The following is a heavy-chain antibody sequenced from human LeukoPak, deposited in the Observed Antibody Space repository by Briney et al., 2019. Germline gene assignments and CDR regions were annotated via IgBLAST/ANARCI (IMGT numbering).Heavy chain of an antibody. J-gene: IGHJ4*02. V-gene: IGHV4-61*02. CDR1: GGSISSGSYY. CDR2: IYTSGST. Sequence: PSETLSPTCTVSGGSISSGSYYWSWIRQPAGKGLEWIGRIYTSGSTNYNPSLKSRVTISVDTAKNQFSLKLSSVTAADTAVYYCARGFGVDSSGWYGGFDYWGQGTLVTVSS. CDR3: ARGFGVDSSGWYGGFDY. D-gene: IGHD6-19*01.